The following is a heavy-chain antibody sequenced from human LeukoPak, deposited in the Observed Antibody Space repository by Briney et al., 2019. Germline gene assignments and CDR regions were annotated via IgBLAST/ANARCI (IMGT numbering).Heavy chain of an antibody. CDR2: ISSNGGST. CDR3: ARDGRGVEMATIYYFDY. Sequence: GGFLRLSCAASGFTFSSYAMHWVRQAPGKGLEYVSAISSNGGSTYYANSVKGRFTISRDNSKNTLYLQMGSLRAEDMAVYYCARDGRGVEMATIYYFDYWGQGTLVTVSS. V-gene: IGHV3-64*01. CDR1: GFTFSSYA. J-gene: IGHJ4*02. D-gene: IGHD5-24*01.